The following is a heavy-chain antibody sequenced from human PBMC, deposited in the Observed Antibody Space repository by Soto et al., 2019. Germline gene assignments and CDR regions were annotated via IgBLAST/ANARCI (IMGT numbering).Heavy chain of an antibody. CDR3: ARNESSNIYGMDV. CDR2: ISSSSFSI. J-gene: IGHJ6*02. D-gene: IGHD6-6*01. Sequence: WGPLRHARGAGEVSRSRWSMNCLHKVPGKGLEWVSSISSSSFSINYADSVKGRFSISRDNAQNSLHLQMNNLRAEDTAVYYCARNESSNIYGMDVWGQGTTVTVSS. V-gene: IGHV3-21*01. CDR1: EVSRSRWS.